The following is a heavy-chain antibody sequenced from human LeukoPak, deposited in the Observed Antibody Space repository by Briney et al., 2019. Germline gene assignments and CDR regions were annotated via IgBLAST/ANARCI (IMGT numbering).Heavy chain of an antibody. J-gene: IGHJ4*02. Sequence: PGGSLRLSCAASGFTFSRYWMNWVRQAPGKGPEWVASIKEDGSEKSYVDSVKGRFTISRDNAKNSLHLQMNSLRAEDTTVYYCVSCGTTTCIIRFDHWGQGTLVTVSS. V-gene: IGHV3-7*01. CDR2: IKEDGSEK. CDR1: GFTFSRYW. CDR3: VSCGTTTCIIRFDH. D-gene: IGHD2-2*01.